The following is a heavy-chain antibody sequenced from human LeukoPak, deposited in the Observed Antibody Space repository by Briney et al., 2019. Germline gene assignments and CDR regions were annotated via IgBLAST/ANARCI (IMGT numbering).Heavy chain of an antibody. Sequence: PWASVKVSCKASGFTFTSSAMQWVRQARGQRLEWIGWIVVGSGNTNYAQKFQERVTITRDMSTSTAYMELSSLRSEDTAVYYCAADLRGYYYDSSGYYSTFDYWGQGTLVTVSS. D-gene: IGHD3-22*01. J-gene: IGHJ4*02. CDR3: AADLRGYYYDSSGYYSTFDY. V-gene: IGHV1-58*02. CDR1: GFTFTSSA. CDR2: IVVGSGNT.